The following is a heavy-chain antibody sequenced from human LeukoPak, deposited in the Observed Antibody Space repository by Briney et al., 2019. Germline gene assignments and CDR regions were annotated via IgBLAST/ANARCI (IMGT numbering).Heavy chain of an antibody. CDR2: IYSGGTT. J-gene: IGHJ3*02. CDR3: ARSVNTPAAQLPYYYDRHLGAFDI. Sequence: GGSLRLSCAASGFTVSSNYMSWVRQAPGKGLEWVSVIYSGGTTYYADSVKGRFTISRDTSKNTVYLQFNSLRAEDTAVYYCARSVNTPAAQLPYYYDRHLGAFDIWGQGTMVTVSS. V-gene: IGHV3-66*01. D-gene: IGHD3-22*01. CDR1: GFTVSSNY.